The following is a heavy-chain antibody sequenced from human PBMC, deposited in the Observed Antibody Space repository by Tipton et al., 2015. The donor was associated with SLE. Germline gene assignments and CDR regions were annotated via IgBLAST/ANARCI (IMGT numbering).Heavy chain of an antibody. Sequence: TLSLTCTVSGDSISTYYWSWIRQPPGKGLEWIGYIYNSGTTDYNPSLKSRVAISVDTSKTHFSLKLRSLTAADTAVYYCARIRPGHGDPFDFWGQGTLVTVSS. CDR3: ARIRPGHGDPFDF. CDR1: GDSISTYY. CDR2: IYNSGTT. D-gene: IGHD4-17*01. V-gene: IGHV4-59*01. J-gene: IGHJ4*02.